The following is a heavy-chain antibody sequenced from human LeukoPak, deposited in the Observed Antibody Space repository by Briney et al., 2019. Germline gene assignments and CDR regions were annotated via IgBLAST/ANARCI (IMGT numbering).Heavy chain of an antibody. CDR3: ASKDVGVVPAAEDAFDI. D-gene: IGHD2-2*01. V-gene: IGHV1-18*01. CDR1: GYTFTSYA. CDR2: INTNNGNT. J-gene: IGHJ3*02. Sequence: ASVKVSCKASGYTFTSYAFSWVRQAPGQGLEWMGWINTNNGNTNYAQKLQGRVTMTTDTSTSTAYMELRSLRSDDTAVYYCASKDVGVVPAAEDAFDIWGQGTMVTVSS.